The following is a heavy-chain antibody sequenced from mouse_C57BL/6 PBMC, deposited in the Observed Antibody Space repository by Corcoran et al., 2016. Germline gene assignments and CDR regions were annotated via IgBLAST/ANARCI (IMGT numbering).Heavy chain of an antibody. J-gene: IGHJ4*01. CDR3: ARRGMTMATGRNAMDY. D-gene: IGHD1-1*02. Sequence: EVQLQQSGPELVKPGASVKIPCKASGYTFTDYNMDWVKQSHGKSLEWIGDINPNNGGTIYNQKFTGKATLTVDKSSSTAYMELRSLTSEDTAVYYCARRGMTMATGRNAMDYWGQGTSVTVSS. V-gene: IGHV1-18*01. CDR2: INPNNGGT. CDR1: GYTFTDYN.